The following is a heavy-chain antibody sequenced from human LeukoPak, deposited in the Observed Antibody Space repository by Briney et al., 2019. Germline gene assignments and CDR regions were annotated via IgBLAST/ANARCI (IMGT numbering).Heavy chain of an antibody. CDR3: ARGATGDAFDI. CDR2: IIPILGIA. V-gene: IGHV1-69*04. Sequence: SVKVSCTASGGTFSSYAISWVRQAPGQGLEWMGRIIPILGIANYAQKFQGRVTITADKSTSTAYMELSSLRPEDTAVYYCARGATGDAFDIWGQGTMVTVSS. D-gene: IGHD1-26*01. CDR1: GGTFSSYA. J-gene: IGHJ3*02.